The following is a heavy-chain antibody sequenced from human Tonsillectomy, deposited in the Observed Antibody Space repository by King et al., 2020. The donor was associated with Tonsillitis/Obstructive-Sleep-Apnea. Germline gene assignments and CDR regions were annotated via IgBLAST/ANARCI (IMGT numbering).Heavy chain of an antibody. CDR1: GFTFSRFA. CDR3: ARNTFHIVEMSAQGKDAFDI. V-gene: IGHV3-30*04. D-gene: IGHD2-21*01. J-gene: IGHJ3*02. Sequence: VKLVESGGGVVQPGKSLRLSCAASGFTFSRFAMHWVRQAPGKGLEWVAVISYDGSNTYYADSVKGRFTISRDNSKNTLYLQMNSLRAEDTAVYYCARNTFHIVEMSAQGKDAFDIWGQGTMVTVSS. CDR2: ISYDGSNT.